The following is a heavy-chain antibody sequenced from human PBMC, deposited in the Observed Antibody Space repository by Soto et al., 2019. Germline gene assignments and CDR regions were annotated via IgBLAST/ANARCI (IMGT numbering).Heavy chain of an antibody. J-gene: IGHJ4*02. CDR1: GFSIASYW. CDR2: TKEDGSEI. Sequence: EVQLVESGGGLVQPGGSLRISCAVSGFSIASYWMSWVHQAPGKGLEWVATTKEDGSEIYYVDSVRGRFTISRDNAENSLYLQMNSLSAEDTAVYFCARDVGFDYVNWGQGTLVTVSS. CDR3: ARDVGFDYVN. V-gene: IGHV3-7*01. D-gene: IGHD3-16*01.